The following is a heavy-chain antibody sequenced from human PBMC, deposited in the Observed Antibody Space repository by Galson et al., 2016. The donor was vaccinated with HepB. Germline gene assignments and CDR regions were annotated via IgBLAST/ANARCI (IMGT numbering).Heavy chain of an antibody. Sequence: SLRLSCAASGFSLSRFAMSWVRQAPGKGLEWVASFSNIQKTYYGAPVEGRFTITRDDSTSTLTLQMNNLRPEDTAVYYCAKDHPSPGWPSFESWGQGTLVIVSS. CDR1: GFSLSRFA. D-gene: IGHD6-19*01. CDR2: FSNIQKT. V-gene: IGHV3-23*01. J-gene: IGHJ4*02. CDR3: AKDHPSPGWPSFES.